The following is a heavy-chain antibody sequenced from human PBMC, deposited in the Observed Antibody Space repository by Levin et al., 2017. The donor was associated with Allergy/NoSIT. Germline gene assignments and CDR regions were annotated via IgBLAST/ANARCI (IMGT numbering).Heavy chain of an antibody. CDR2: ISDKDGST. CDR3: AKGHVGDGKYLYFDY. Sequence: GESLKISCAASGFTFNSYAVSWVRQAPGKGLEWVSSISDKDGSTYYADSVKGRFTISRANSKNTLYLQMNSLRAEDTALYYCAKGHVGDGKYLYFDYWAQGTLVTVSS. J-gene: IGHJ4*02. CDR1: GFTFNSYA. D-gene: IGHD3-10*01. V-gene: IGHV3-23*01.